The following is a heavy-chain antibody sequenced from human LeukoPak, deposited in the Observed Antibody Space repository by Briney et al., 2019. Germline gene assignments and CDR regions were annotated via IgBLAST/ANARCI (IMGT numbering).Heavy chain of an antibody. J-gene: IGHJ4*02. Sequence: SETLSLTCIVSGGSISTYYWSWIRQPPGKGLEWIGHIYYSGGTNYNPSLKSRVTIAVDTSKNHFSLKLSSVTAADTAVYYCTRNYDSSGYTTFGYWGRGTLVTVSS. CDR3: TRNYDSSGYTTFGY. D-gene: IGHD3-22*01. CDR1: GGSISTYY. CDR2: IYYSGGT. V-gene: IGHV4-59*01.